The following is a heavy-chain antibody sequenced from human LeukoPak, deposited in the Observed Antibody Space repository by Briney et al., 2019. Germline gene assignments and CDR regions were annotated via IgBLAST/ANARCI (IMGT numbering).Heavy chain of an antibody. CDR1: GGSISSYY. CDR2: IYYSGST. CDR3: ATGDYGFRNYAFDI. V-gene: IGHV4-59*01. D-gene: IGHD4-17*01. J-gene: IGHJ3*02. Sequence: SETLSLTCTVSGGSISSYYWSWIRQPPGKGLVWIGYIYYSGSTNYNPSLKSRVTISVDTSKNQFSLKLSSVTAADTAVYYCATGDYGFRNYAFDIWGQGTMVTVSS.